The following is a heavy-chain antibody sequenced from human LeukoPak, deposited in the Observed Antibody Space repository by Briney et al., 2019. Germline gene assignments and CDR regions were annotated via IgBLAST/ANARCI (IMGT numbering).Heavy chain of an antibody. J-gene: IGHJ3*02. V-gene: IGHV7-4-1*02. CDR3: AREKQWLPTDAFDI. D-gene: IGHD6-19*01. CDR1: GYTFTSYA. CDR2: INTSTGNP. Sequence: GASVKVSCKASGYTFTSYAMNWVRQAPGQGLEWMGWINTSTGNPTYAQGFTGRFVFSLDTSVSTAYLQISSLKAEDTAVYYCAREKQWLPTDAFDIWGQGTMVTVSS.